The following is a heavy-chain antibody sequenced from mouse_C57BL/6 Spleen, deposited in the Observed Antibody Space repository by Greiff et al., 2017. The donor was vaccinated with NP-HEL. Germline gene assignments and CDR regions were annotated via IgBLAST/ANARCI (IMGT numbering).Heavy chain of an antibody. D-gene: IGHD1-1*01. CDR1: GFTFSSYT. Sequence: EVQVVESGGGLVKPGGSLKLSCAASGFTFSSYTMSWVRQTPEKRLEWVATISGGGGNTYYPDSVKGRFTISRDNAKNTLYLQMSSLRSEDTALYYCARRYYGSSQGYFDVWGTGTTVTVSS. CDR3: ARRYYGSSQGYFDV. CDR2: ISGGGGNT. J-gene: IGHJ1*03. V-gene: IGHV5-9*01.